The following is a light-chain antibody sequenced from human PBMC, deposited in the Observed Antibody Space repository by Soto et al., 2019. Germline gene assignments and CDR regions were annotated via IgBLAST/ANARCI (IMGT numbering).Light chain of an antibody. CDR2: DAS. V-gene: IGKV1-5*01. CDR3: QQYNTYST. CDR1: QSITNW. Sequence: DIQMTQSPSSLSASVGDRVTITCRASQSITNWLAWYQQKPGKAPKLLIYDASSLESGVPSRFSGGGFGTEFTLTINSLQPDDFATYYCQQYNTYSTFGKGTKVDIK. J-gene: IGKJ1*01.